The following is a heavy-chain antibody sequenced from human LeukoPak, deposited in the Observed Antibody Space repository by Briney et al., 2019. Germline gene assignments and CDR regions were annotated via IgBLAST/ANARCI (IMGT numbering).Heavy chain of an antibody. Sequence: SETLSLTXTVSGGSISGSSYYWSWLRQPPGTGLEWIGSIYYPGSSSYNPSLKSRVTISVDTSKNQFSLRLTSVIAADTAVYYCARMSRLDYWGQGTLVTVSS. J-gene: IGHJ4*02. V-gene: IGHV4-39*01. CDR1: GGSISGSSYY. CDR3: ARMSRLDY. CDR2: IYYPGSS.